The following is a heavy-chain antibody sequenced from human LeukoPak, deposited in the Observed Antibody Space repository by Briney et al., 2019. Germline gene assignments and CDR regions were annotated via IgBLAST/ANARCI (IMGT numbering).Heavy chain of an antibody. Sequence: GSSVKVSCKASGGTFSSYAISWVRQAPGQRLEWMGWINAGNGNTKYSQKFQGRVTITRDTSASTVYMELTSLRSEDTAVYYCVRHERDFDYWGQGILVTVSS. CDR2: INAGNGNT. J-gene: IGHJ4*02. CDR3: VRHERDFDY. D-gene: IGHD1-1*01. V-gene: IGHV1-3*01. CDR1: GGTFSSYA.